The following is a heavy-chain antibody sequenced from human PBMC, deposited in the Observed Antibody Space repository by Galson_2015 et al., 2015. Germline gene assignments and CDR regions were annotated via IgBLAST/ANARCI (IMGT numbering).Heavy chain of an antibody. CDR2: ISSSGSTI. V-gene: IGHV3-11*01. CDR3: ARDQYSSSSRANWYYYGMDV. J-gene: IGHJ6*02. D-gene: IGHD6-6*01. Sequence: SLRLSCAASGFTFSDYYMSWIRQAPGKGLEWVSYISSSGSTIYYADSVKGRFTISRGNAENSLYLQMNSPRAEDTAVYYCARDQYSSSSRANWYYYGMDVWGQGTTVTVSS. CDR1: GFTFSDYY.